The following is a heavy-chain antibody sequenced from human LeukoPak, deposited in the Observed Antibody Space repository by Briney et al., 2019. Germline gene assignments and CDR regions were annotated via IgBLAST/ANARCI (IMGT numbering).Heavy chain of an antibody. CDR1: GYTFTSYY. V-gene: IGHV1-46*01. D-gene: IGHD2-21*02. Sequence: ASVKVSCKASGYTFTSYYMHWVRQAPGQGLEWMGIINPSGGSTSYAQKFQGRVTMTRDTSTSTVYMELNSLRSEDTAVYYCARDLGGAHIVVVTAISGWFDPWGQGTLVTVSS. J-gene: IGHJ5*02. CDR3: ARDLGGAHIVVVTAISGWFDP. CDR2: INPSGGST.